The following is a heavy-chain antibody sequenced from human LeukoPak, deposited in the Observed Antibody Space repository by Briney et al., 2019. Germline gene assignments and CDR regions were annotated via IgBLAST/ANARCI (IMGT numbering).Heavy chain of an antibody. D-gene: IGHD5-18*01. CDR1: GGTFSSCA. J-gene: IGHJ5*02. CDR3: ARDPTSAVDTAMYWDNWFDP. V-gene: IGHV1-69*13. Sequence: ASVKVSCKASGGTFSSCAISWVRQAPGQGLEWMGGIIPIFGTANYAQKLQGRVTITADESTSTAYMELSSLRSEDTAVYYCARDPTSAVDTAMYWDNWFDPWGQGTLVTVSS. CDR2: IIPIFGTA.